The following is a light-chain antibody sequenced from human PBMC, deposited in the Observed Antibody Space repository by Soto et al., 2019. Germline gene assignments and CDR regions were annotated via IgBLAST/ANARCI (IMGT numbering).Light chain of an antibody. CDR2: DAS. CDR1: QSVSSY. CDR3: QQRSNWPLA. V-gene: IGKV3-11*01. J-gene: IGKJ3*01. Sequence: EIVLTLSPATLSLSPGERATLSCRASQSVSSYLAWYQQKPGQAPRLLIYDASNRATGIPARFSGSGSGTDFTLTISSLEPEDFAVYYCQQRSNWPLAFGPGTKVDI.